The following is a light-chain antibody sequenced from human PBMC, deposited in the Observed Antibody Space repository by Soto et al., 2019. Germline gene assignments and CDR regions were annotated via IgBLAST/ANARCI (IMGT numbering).Light chain of an antibody. CDR3: QQYGSSPLT. J-gene: IGKJ3*01. CDR2: GAS. CDR1: QSVSSNY. Sequence: EVVLTQYPGTLSLSPGDRASLSCRASQSVSSNYLAWYQQKPGQAPRRLIYGASNRATGIPDRFSGSGSGTDFTLTISRLEPEDFAVYYCQQYGSSPLTFGPGTKVDIK. V-gene: IGKV3-20*01.